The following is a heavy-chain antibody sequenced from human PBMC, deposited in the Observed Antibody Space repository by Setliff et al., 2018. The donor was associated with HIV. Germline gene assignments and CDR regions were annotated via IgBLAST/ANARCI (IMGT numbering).Heavy chain of an antibody. Sequence: ETLSLTCPVSGGSISSYYWSWIRQPPGKGLEWIGYIYTSGSTNYNPSLKSRVTISVDTSKNQFSLKLSSVTAADTAVYYCARQAVAGTGPLFDLWGRGTLVTVSS. CDR2: IYTSGST. CDR1: GGSISSYY. CDR3: ARQAVAGTGPLFDL. V-gene: IGHV4-4*09. J-gene: IGHJ2*01. D-gene: IGHD6-19*01.